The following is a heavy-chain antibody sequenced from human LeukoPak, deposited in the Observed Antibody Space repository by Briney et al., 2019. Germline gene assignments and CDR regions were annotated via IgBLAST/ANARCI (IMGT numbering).Heavy chain of an antibody. CDR1: GGSFSDYF. CDR2: IDDGGNT. V-gene: IGHV4-34*01. D-gene: IGHD2-21*01. CDR3: ARFSRITWGDWGDALVI. J-gene: IGHJ3*02. Sequence: PSETLSLTCTASGGSFSDYFWSWIRQSPGKGLEWIGEIDDGGNTNYNPSLMSRVIVSMEKSKKQFSLVMRSVPAADTAVYYCARFSRITWGDWGDALVILGQGTTVIVSS.